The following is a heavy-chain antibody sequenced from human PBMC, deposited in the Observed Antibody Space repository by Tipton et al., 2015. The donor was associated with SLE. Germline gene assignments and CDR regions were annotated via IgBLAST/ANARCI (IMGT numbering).Heavy chain of an antibody. CDR2: ISSSGDTI. CDR1: GFSLSSYE. J-gene: IGHJ6*02. D-gene: IGHD6-19*01. CDR3: ARGEYSSGRYEGYYYYGMDV. Sequence: SLRLSCAASGFSLSSYEMNWVRQAPGKGLEWVSYISSSGDTIYYADSVKGRFTISRDNAKNSLYLQMNSLRAEDTAVYYCARGEYSSGRYEGYYYYGMDVWGQGTTVTVSS. V-gene: IGHV3-48*03.